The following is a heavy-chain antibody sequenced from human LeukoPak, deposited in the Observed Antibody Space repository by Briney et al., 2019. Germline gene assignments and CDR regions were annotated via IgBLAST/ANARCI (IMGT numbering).Heavy chain of an antibody. J-gene: IGHJ4*02. CDR2: IWYDGSNK. CDR1: GFTFSSYG. CDR3: ARTMRPILTGYYSLDY. D-gene: IGHD3-9*01. Sequence: GGSLRLSCAASGFTFSSYGMHWVRQAPGKGLEWVAVIWYDGSNKYYADSVKDRFTISRDNSKNTLYLQMNSLRAEDTAVYYCARTMRPILTGYYSLDYWGQGTLVTVSS. V-gene: IGHV3-33*01.